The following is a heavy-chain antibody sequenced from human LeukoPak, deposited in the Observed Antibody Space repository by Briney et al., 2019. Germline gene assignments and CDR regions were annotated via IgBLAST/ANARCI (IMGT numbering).Heavy chain of an antibody. Sequence: GGSLRLSCAASGFTFSSYAMNWVRQAPGKGLEWVSAISGGGGTTYYADSVKGRLTISGDNSKNTLFLQMNSLRAEDTAVYYCAKDREGLSSGYDLEYFDYWGQGTLVTVSS. J-gene: IGHJ4*02. CDR3: AKDREGLSSGYDLEYFDY. V-gene: IGHV3-23*01. D-gene: IGHD5-12*01. CDR1: GFTFSSYA. CDR2: ISGGGGTT.